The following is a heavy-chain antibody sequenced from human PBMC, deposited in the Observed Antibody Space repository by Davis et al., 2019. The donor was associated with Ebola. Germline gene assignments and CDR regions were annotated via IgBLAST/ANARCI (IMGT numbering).Heavy chain of an antibody. D-gene: IGHD6-19*01. V-gene: IGHV4-59*01. CDR1: GGSISSYY. CDR3: ARAPRSSGGFGVEDYYYYYGMDV. J-gene: IGHJ6*02. Sequence: PSETLSLTCTVSGGSISSYYWSWIRQPPGKGLEWIGYIYYSGSTNYNPSLKSRVTISVDTSKNQFSLKLSSVTAADTAVYYCARAPRSSGGFGVEDYYYYYGMDVWGQGTTVTVSS. CDR2: IYYSGST.